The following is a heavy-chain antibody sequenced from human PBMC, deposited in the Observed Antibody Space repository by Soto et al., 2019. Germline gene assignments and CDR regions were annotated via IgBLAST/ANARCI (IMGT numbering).Heavy chain of an antibody. V-gene: IGHV3-53*01. CDR3: ARDFRAFDI. CDR1: GFTSSSTY. J-gene: IGHJ3*02. Sequence: EVQLVESGGGLSQPGGPLRLSWAASGFTSSSTYRSWAGQAPGKGLEWVSVIYSGGSTYYADSVKGRFTISRDNSKNTLYLQMNSLRAEDTAVYYCARDFRAFDIWGQGTMVTVSS. CDR2: IYSGGST.